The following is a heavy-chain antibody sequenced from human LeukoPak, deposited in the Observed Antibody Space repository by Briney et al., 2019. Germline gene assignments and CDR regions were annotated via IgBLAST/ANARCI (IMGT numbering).Heavy chain of an antibody. CDR3: ARVSCSGGSCSYYFDY. Sequence: PGGSLRLSCAASGFTFSSYSMNWVRQAPGKGLEWVSSISSSSYIYYADSVKGRFTISRDNAKNSLYLQMNSLGAEDTAVYYCARVSCSGGSCSYYFDYWGQGTLVTVSS. V-gene: IGHV3-21*01. CDR2: ISSSSYI. CDR1: GFTFSSYS. J-gene: IGHJ4*02. D-gene: IGHD2-15*01.